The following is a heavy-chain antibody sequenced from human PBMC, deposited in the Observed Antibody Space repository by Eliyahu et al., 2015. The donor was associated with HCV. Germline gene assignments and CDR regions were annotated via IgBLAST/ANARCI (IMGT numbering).Heavy chain of an antibody. D-gene: IGHD3-22*01. CDR2: IRSTAYSGTI. CDR1: GFRXADYG. J-gene: IGHJ4*02. Sequence: EVQVVESGGGLVQPGRSLRLSCTTSGFRXADYGMSWFRQAPGKGLEWVGFIRSTAYSGTIEYAASVKGRFILSRDDSKSIAYLQMNSLKTEDTAVYYCVRISALIIADHYFDHWGQGTLVTVSS. CDR3: VRISALIIADHYFDH. V-gene: IGHV3-49*03.